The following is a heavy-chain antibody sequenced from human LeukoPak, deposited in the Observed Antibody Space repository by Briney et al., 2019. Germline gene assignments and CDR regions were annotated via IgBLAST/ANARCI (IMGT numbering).Heavy chain of an antibody. CDR1: GGSISSSSYY. Sequence: SETLSLTCTVSGGSISSSSYYWGWIRQPPGKGLEWIGSIYYSGSTYYNPSLKSRVTISVDTSKNQFSLKLSSVTAADTAVYYCARQNYCGGDCYPYYFDYWGQGTLVTVSS. D-gene: IGHD2-21*02. J-gene: IGHJ4*02. V-gene: IGHV4-39*01. CDR2: IYYSGST. CDR3: ARQNYCGGDCYPYYFDY.